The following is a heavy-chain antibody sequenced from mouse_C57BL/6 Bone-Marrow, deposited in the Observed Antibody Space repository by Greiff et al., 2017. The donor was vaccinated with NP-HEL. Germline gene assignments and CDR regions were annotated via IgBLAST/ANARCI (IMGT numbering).Heavy chain of an antibody. CDR3: ARYNYYGSSHWYFDV. CDR1: GFTFTDYY. J-gene: IGHJ1*03. CDR2: ISNKANGYSS. Sequence: EVLLVESGGGLVQPGGSLSLSCAASGFTFTDYYMSWVRQPPGKALEWLGFISNKANGYSSEYSASVKGRFTISRDNSQSILYLQMNDLRAEYSATYYNARYNYYGSSHWYFDVWGTGTTVTVSS. D-gene: IGHD1-1*01. V-gene: IGHV7-3*01.